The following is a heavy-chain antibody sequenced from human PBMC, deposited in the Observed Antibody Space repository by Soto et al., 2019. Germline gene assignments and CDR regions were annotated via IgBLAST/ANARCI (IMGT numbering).Heavy chain of an antibody. CDR2: ISWNSGSI. D-gene: IGHD4-17*01. Sequence: PGGSLRLSCAASGFTFDDYAMNWVRQAPGKGLEWVSGISWNSGSIGYADSVEGRFTISRDNAKNSLYLQMNRMRAEDTALYYCAKDIEDYGVTGRFDPWGHGTLVTVSS. V-gene: IGHV3-9*01. CDR1: GFTFDDYA. CDR3: AKDIEDYGVTGRFDP. J-gene: IGHJ5*02.